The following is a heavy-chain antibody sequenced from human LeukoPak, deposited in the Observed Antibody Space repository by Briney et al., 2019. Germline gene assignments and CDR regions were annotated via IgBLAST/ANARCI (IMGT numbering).Heavy chain of an antibody. V-gene: IGHV3-15*04. CDR3: TTVGADYDFWSGDFGMDV. Sequence: GGSLRLSCAASGFTLSNAWMSWVRQAPGKGLEWVGRIEGKTDGGTTDYAAPVKGRFTISRDDSKNTLYLQINSLKTEDTAVYFCTTVGADYDFWSGDFGMDVWGQGTTVTVSS. J-gene: IGHJ6*02. D-gene: IGHD3-3*01. CDR2: IEGKTDGGTT. CDR1: GFTLSNAW.